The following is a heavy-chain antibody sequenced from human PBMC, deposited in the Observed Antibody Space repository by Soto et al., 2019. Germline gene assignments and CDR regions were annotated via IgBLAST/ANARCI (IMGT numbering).Heavy chain of an antibody. CDR3: AREPGIAVAGLAGGPSYYFDY. D-gene: IGHD6-19*01. V-gene: IGHV1-69*04. J-gene: IGHJ4*02. Sequence: SVKVSCKASGGTFSSYTISWVRQAPGQGLEWMGRIIPILGIANYAQKFQGRVTITADKSTSTAYMELSSLRSEDTAVYYCAREPGIAVAGLAGGPSYYFDYWGQGTLVTVSS. CDR1: GGTFSSYT. CDR2: IIPILGIA.